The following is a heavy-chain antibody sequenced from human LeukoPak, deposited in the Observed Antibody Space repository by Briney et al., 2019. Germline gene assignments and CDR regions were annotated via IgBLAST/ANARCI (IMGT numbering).Heavy chain of an antibody. V-gene: IGHV4-39*01. J-gene: IGHJ4*02. CDR1: GGSIGISTYY. CDR3: ARTGSGINTGNDN. D-gene: IGHD1-1*01. CDR2: IYCSSST. Sequence: PSETLSLTCTVSGGSIGISTYYWPWIRQPPGKGLEWIRSIYCSSSTYHSPSSKSRVTVAVDMSKNQFSLRLSSVTAADASVCYCARTGSGINTGNDNWGQGTLVTVSS.